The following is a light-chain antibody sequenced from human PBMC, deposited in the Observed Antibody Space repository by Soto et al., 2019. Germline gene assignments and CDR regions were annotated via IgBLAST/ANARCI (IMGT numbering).Light chain of an antibody. Sequence: QSALTQPASVSGSPGQSITISCTGTSSDIGGYNSVAWFQQHPGKAPKLMIYEVSNRPSGVSNRFSGSKSGNTASLTISGLQADDEADYYCSSYTSASTYVVFGGGTKLTVL. CDR1: SSDIGGYNS. CDR3: SSYTSASTYVV. V-gene: IGLV2-14*01. CDR2: EVS. J-gene: IGLJ2*01.